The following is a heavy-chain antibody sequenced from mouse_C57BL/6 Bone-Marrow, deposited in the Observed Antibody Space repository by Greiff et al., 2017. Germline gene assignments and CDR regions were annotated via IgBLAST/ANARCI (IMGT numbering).Heavy chain of an antibody. CDR1: AYPFTSYW. J-gene: IGHJ2*01. V-gene: IGHV1-55*01. CDR2: IYPGSGST. Sequence: VQLQQSGAELVKPGASVKMSCKASAYPFTSYWITWVKQRPGQGLEWIGDIYPGSGSTNYNEKFKSKATLTVDTSSSTAYMQLSSLTSEDSAVYYCARRVNWEVDYWGQGTTLTVSS. CDR3: ARRVNWEVDY. D-gene: IGHD4-1*01.